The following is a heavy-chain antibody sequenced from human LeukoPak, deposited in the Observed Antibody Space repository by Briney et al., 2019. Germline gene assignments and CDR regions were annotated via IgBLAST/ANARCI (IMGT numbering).Heavy chain of an antibody. V-gene: IGHV4-59*08. CDR2: IYYSGST. CDR1: GGSISSYY. J-gene: IGHJ4*02. Sequence: SETLSLTCTVSGGSISSYYWSWIRQPPGKGPEWIGYIYYSGSTNYNPSLKSRVTISVDTSKNQFSLKLSSVTAADTAVYYCARTLGGYFDYWGQGTLVTVSS. CDR3: ARTLGGYFDY. D-gene: IGHD3-16*01.